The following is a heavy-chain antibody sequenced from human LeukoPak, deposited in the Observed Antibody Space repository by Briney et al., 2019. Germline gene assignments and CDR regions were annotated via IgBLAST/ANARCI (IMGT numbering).Heavy chain of an antibody. CDR3: ARQILYDRSGFFDY. CDR2: MFYSGST. V-gene: IGHV4-39*01. D-gene: IGHD3-22*01. J-gene: IGHJ4*02. Sequence: PETRSLTCTVSGGSLSSNIYYWGWIRQPPGKGLEWIASMFYSGSTYYNPSLKSRDTTSVDTTKNQFSLKLSSLTAADTAVYYCARQILYDRSGFFDYWGQGTLVTVSS. CDR1: GGSLSSNIYY.